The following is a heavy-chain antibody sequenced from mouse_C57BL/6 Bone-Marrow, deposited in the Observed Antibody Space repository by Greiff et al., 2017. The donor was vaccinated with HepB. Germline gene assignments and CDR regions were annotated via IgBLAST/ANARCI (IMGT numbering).Heavy chain of an antibody. D-gene: IGHD2-3*01. J-gene: IGHJ3*01. CDR2: IDPSDSYT. CDR3: ARPGYSWFAY. Sequence: VQLQQPGAELVKPGASVKQSCKASGYTFTSYWMQWVKQRPGQGLEWIGEIDPSDSYTNYNQKFKGKATLTVDTSSSTAYMQLSSLTSEDSAVYYCARPGYSWFAYWGQGTLVTVSA. CDR1: GYTFTSYW. V-gene: IGHV1-50*01.